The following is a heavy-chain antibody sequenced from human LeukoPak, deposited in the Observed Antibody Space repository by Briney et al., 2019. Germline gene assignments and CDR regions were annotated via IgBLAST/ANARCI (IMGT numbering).Heavy chain of an antibody. CDR1: GFTFNNYW. J-gene: IGHJ4*02. Sequence: GGSLRLSCAASGFTFNNYWMWWVRQASGKGLEWVANINPYGSDTYYADSVKGRFTISRDNAENSLYLQMNSLRAEDTAVYYCTRVRVVVPSAFDYCDFWGQGTLVTVSS. D-gene: IGHD2-2*01. CDR2: INPYGSDT. CDR3: TRVRVVVPSAFDYCDF. V-gene: IGHV3-7*01.